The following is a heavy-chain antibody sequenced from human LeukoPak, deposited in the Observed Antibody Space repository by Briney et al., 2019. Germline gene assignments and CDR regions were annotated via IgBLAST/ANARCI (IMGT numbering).Heavy chain of an antibody. CDR1: GFTFSNFW. V-gene: IGHV3-7*01. CDR2: IKQDGSEK. Sequence: PGGSLRLSCVVSGFTFSNFWMTWVRQAPGKGLEWVANIKQDGSEKNYLRSVKGRFTISRDNAKNSLYLQLSALRAEDTAVYYCARAFTVNTAMVGYWGQGTLVTVSS. CDR3: ARAFTVNTAMVGY. D-gene: IGHD5-18*01. J-gene: IGHJ4*02.